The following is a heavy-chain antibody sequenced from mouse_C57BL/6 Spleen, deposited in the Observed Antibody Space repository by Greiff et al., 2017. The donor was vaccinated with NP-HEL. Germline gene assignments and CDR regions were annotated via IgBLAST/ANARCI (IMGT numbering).Heavy chain of an antibody. CDR3: ARADYGSSHDY. V-gene: IGHV3-6*01. CDR1: GYSITSGYY. D-gene: IGHD1-1*01. Sequence: ESGPGLVKPSQSLSLTCSVTGYSITSGYYWNWIRQFPGNKLEWMGYISYDGSNNYNPSLKNRISITRDTSKNQFFLKLNSVTTEDTATYYCARADYGSSHDYWGQGTTLTVSS. CDR2: ISYDGSN. J-gene: IGHJ2*01.